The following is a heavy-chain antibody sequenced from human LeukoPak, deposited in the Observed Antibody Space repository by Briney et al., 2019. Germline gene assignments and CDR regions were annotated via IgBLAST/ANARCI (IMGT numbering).Heavy chain of an antibody. CDR2: IYTSGST. Sequence: SETLSLTCTVSGGSISSSSYYWGWIRQPAGKGLEWIGRIYTSGSTNYNPSLKSRVTISVDTSKNQFSLKLSSVTAADTAVYYCASSGYDSSVDWGQGTLVTVSS. V-gene: IGHV4-61*02. CDR3: ASSGYDSSVD. D-gene: IGHD3-22*01. J-gene: IGHJ4*02. CDR1: GGSISSSSYY.